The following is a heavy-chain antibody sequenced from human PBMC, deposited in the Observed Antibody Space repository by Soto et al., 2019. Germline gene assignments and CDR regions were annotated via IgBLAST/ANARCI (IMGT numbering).Heavy chain of an antibody. V-gene: IGHV3-23*01. Sequence: GGSLRLSCAASGFTFSSCAMTWVRQAPGKGLEWVSDISGSGGRTYYGDSVKGRFTISRDNSKNTLYLQMNSLRDEDTAVYYCARDADIVYTIMVYSPDSYYYGMDVWGQGTTVTVSS. CDR3: ARDADIVYTIMVYSPDSYYYGMDV. CDR2: ISGSGGRT. CDR1: GFTFSSCA. D-gene: IGHD5-12*01. J-gene: IGHJ6*02.